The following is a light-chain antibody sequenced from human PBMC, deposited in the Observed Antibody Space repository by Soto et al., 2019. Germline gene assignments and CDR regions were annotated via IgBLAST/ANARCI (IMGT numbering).Light chain of an antibody. V-gene: IGLV2-23*01. CDR1: NXDLGSYNL. J-gene: IGLJ1*01. Sequence: QSALAQPASVSGSPGQSVTISCTGTNXDLGSYNLVSWFQQHPGKVPKVMIYEGTKRPSGVSDRFSGSKSDNTASLTISGLQAEDEGDYYCCSYAGDYMFVFGTGTKVTVL. CDR2: EGT. CDR3: CSYAGDYMFV.